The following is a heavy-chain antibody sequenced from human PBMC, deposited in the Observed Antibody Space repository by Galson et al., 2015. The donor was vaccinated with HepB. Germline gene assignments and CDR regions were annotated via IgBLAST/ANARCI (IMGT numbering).Heavy chain of an antibody. CDR1: GFTFSSYS. D-gene: IGHD3-10*01. Sequence: SLRLSCAASGFTFSSYSMNWVRQAPGKGLEWVSSISSSSSYIYYADSVKGRFTISRDNAKNSLYLQMNSLRAEDTAVYYCARVAGSGSYYNAFDYWGQGTLVTVSS. CDR2: ISSSSSYI. J-gene: IGHJ4*02. CDR3: ARVAGSGSYYNAFDY. V-gene: IGHV3-21*01.